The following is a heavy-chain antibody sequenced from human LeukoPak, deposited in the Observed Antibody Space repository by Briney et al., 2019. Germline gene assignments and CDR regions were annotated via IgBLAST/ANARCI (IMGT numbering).Heavy chain of an antibody. V-gene: IGHV4-30-4*08. CDR1: GGSISSGDYY. CDR3: ARGWHSSSLHYYYYYMDV. J-gene: IGHJ6*03. D-gene: IGHD6-6*01. Sequence: KSSQTLSLTCTVSGGSISSGDYYWSWIRQPPGKGLEWIGYIYYSGSTYYNPSLKSRVTISVDTSKNQFSLKLSSVTAADTAVYYCARGWHSSSLHYYYYYMDVWGKGTTVTVSS. CDR2: IYYSGST.